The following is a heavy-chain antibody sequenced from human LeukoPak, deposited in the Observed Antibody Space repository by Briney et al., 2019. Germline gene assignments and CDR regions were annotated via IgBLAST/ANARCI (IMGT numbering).Heavy chain of an antibody. CDR2: ISSSGSTI. V-gene: IGHV3-48*03. Sequence: PGGSLRLSCAASGFTFSSYEMNWVRQAPGKGLEWVSYISSSGSTIYYADSVKGRFTISRDNAKNSLYLQMKSLRAEDTAVYYCARDQTLYYDSSGYYYRYYGMDVWGQGTTVTVSS. CDR3: ARDQTLYYDSSGYYYRYYGMDV. J-gene: IGHJ6*02. D-gene: IGHD3-22*01. CDR1: GFTFSSYE.